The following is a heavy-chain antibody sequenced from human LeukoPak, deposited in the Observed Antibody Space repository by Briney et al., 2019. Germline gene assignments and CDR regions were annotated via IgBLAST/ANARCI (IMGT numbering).Heavy chain of an antibody. D-gene: IGHD3-3*01. Sequence: SETLSLTCTVSGVSISNYYWSWIRQPPGKGLEWIGYIYYSGSTNYNPSLKSRVTISVDTSKNQFSLKLSSVTAADTAVYYCARYNYDFWSGYSRWFDPWGQGTLVTVSS. J-gene: IGHJ5*02. CDR1: GVSISNYY. V-gene: IGHV4-59*01. CDR2: IYYSGST. CDR3: ARYNYDFWSGYSRWFDP.